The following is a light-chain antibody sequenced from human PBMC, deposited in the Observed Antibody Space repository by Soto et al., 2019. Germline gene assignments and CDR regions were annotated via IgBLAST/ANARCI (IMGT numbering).Light chain of an antibody. CDR3: QQYGSSFRYT. CDR1: QSVNGNY. J-gene: IGKJ2*01. CDR2: GAS. V-gene: IGKV3-20*01. Sequence: EIVLTQSPGTLSLSPGERATLSCRASQSVNGNYLTWYQQKPGQAPRVLIYGASTRATGSPDRFSGSGSGTDFTLTISRLEPEDFAVYYCQQYGSSFRYTFGQGTKLEIK.